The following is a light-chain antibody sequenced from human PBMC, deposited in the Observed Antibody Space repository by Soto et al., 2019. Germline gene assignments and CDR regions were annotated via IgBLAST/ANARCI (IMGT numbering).Light chain of an antibody. V-gene: IGKV2-30*01. Sequence: DVVLTQSPLSLPVTLGQPASISCRSSQSLAYRDGNIYLNWFLQRPGQSPSRLIYKVSDRYSGVPDRYSGSRSGTDFTLKSARVAADDVGFYYCMQGTHWPGTFGEETKVEIK. CDR3: MQGTHWPGT. CDR1: QSLAYRDGNIY. CDR2: KVS. J-gene: IGKJ1*01.